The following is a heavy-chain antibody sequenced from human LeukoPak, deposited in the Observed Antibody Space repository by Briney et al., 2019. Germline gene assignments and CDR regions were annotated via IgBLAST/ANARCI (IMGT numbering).Heavy chain of an antibody. CDR2: IYTSGST. CDR3: ASCRDGYNFDY. Sequence: SETLSLTCTVSGGSISSGSYYWSWIRQPAGTGLEWIGRIYTSGSTNYNPSLKSRVTISVDTSKNQFSLKLSSVTAADTAVYYCASCRDGYNFDYWGQGTLVTVSS. J-gene: IGHJ4*02. D-gene: IGHD5-24*01. CDR1: GGSISSGSYY. V-gene: IGHV4-61*02.